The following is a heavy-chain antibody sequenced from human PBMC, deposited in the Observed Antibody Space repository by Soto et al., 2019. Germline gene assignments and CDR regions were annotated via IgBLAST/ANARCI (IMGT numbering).Heavy chain of an antibody. D-gene: IGHD6-13*01. J-gene: IGHJ6*02. Sequence: SETLSLTCAVYGGSFSGYYWSWIRQPPGKGLEWIGEINHSGSTNYNPSLKSRVTISVDTSKNQFSLKLSSVTAADTAVYYCARGSRLPPYSSSWYGTNYYYYGMDVWGQGTTVTVSS. CDR3: ARGSRLPPYSSSWYGTNYYYYGMDV. CDR1: GGSFSGYY. CDR2: INHSGST. V-gene: IGHV4-34*01.